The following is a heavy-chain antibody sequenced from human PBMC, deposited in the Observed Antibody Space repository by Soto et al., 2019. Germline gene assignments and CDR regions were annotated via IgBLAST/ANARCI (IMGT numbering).Heavy chain of an antibody. CDR3: ARETYYYDSSGYYHDDFDI. V-gene: IGHV1-69*06. CDR1: GGTFSSYA. D-gene: IGHD3-22*01. CDR2: IIPIFGTA. J-gene: IGHJ3*02. Sequence: QVQLVQSGAEVKKPGSSVKVSCKASGGTFSSYAISWVRQAPGQGLEWMGGIIPIFGTANYAQKFQGRVTITADKSTSTAYMELSSLRSEDTAVYYCARETYYYDSSGYYHDDFDIWGQGTMVTVSS.